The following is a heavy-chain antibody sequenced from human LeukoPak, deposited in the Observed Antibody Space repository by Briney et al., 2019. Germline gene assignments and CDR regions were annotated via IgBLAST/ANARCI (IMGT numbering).Heavy chain of an antibody. Sequence: GGSLRLSWAASGFTFSSYAMNWVRQAPGKGLEWVAVINRDGDLAYYADSVQGRFTISRDNSKSTLYLHMDNLRCEDTAIYFCANKKGGNYPFEFWGQGTLVTVSS. V-gene: IGHV3-23*01. CDR1: GFTFSSYA. CDR2: INRDGDLA. J-gene: IGHJ4*02. D-gene: IGHD3-22*01. CDR3: ANKKGGNYPFEF.